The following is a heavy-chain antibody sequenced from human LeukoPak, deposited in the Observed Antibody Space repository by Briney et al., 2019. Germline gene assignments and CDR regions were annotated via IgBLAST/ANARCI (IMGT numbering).Heavy chain of an antibody. Sequence: GGSLRLSCAASGFSLSNYGLHWVRQGPGKGLEWLAVINYDGSNRYYADSVKGRFTISKDSSENTQYLQMNSLRADDTAMYYCARWGGTRQFYFDYWGQGTLATVSS. D-gene: IGHD3-16*01. CDR3: ARWGGTRQFYFDY. J-gene: IGHJ4*02. V-gene: IGHV3-33*01. CDR1: GFSLSNYG. CDR2: INYDGSNR.